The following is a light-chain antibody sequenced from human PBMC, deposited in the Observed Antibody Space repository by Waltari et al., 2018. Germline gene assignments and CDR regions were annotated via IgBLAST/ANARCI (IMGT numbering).Light chain of an antibody. CDR2: STS. Sequence: QTVVTQEPSLTVSPGGTVTLTCASGTGAATIGYYPNWFQQKPGQAPRALLYSTSNKHTWTPARFSGSLLGGKAALTLSGVQPEDEAEYYCLLYYGGAQLGVFGGGTKLTVL. J-gene: IGLJ3*02. V-gene: IGLV7-43*01. CDR1: TGAATIGYY. CDR3: LLYYGGAQLGV.